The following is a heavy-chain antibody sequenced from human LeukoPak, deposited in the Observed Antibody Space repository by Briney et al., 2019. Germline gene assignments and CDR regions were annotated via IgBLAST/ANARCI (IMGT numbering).Heavy chain of an antibody. V-gene: IGHV4-38-2*01. J-gene: IGHJ4*02. CDR1: GYSISSAYY. Sequence: PSETLSLTCDVSGYSISSAYYWGWIRQPPGKGLEWIGSIYHTGTTYYNPSLKSRITISVDTSKTQFSLRLSSVTAADTAVYYCARGVLYWGQGTLVTVSS. CDR2: IYHTGTT. D-gene: IGHD2-8*01. CDR3: ARGVLY.